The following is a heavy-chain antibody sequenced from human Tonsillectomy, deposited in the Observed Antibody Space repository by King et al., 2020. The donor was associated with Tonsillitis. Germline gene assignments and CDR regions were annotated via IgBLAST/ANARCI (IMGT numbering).Heavy chain of an antibody. CDR3: ARHDRQPPLFDY. D-gene: IGHD1-1*01. CDR1: VGSISSSSYY. V-gene: IGHV4-39*01. Sequence: QLQESGPGLVKPSETLSLTCTVSVGSISSSSYYWGWIRQPPGKGREWIGSIYYRWSTYYNPSLKSRVTISVDTSTNQFSLKLSSVTAADTAVYYCARHDRQPPLFDYWGQGTLVTVSS. J-gene: IGHJ4*02. CDR2: IYYRWST.